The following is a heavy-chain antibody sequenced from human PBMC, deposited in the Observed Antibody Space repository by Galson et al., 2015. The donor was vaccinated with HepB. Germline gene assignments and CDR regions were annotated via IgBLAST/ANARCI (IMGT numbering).Heavy chain of an antibody. J-gene: IGHJ4*02. V-gene: IGHV3-53*04. CDR3: ARGSVVKALWLIFDS. CDR1: GFTVSSNY. D-gene: IGHD5-12*01. CDR2: IYSSGRT. Sequence: SLRLSCAASGFTVSSNYMSWVRQAPGKGLEWVSVIYSSGRTYYATSVKGRFTISRHNSNNTLYLQMNSLRAEDTAVYYCARGSVVKALWLIFDSWGQGTLVTVSS.